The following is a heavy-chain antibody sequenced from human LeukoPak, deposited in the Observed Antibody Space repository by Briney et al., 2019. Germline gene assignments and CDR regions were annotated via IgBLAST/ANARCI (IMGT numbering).Heavy chain of an antibody. J-gene: IGHJ4*02. Sequence: PGGSLRLSCAASGFTFSSYAVHWVRQAPGKGLEWVAVISYDGSNKYYADSVKGRFTISRDNSKNTLYLQMNSLRAEDTAVYYCARDPAYGSGTYTHFDYWGQGTLVTVSS. CDR2: ISYDGSNK. D-gene: IGHD3-10*01. CDR3: ARDPAYGSGTYTHFDY. V-gene: IGHV3-30*04. CDR1: GFTFSSYA.